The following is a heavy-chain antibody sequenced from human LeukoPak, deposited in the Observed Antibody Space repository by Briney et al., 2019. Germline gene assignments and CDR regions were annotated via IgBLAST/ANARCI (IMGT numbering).Heavy chain of an antibody. D-gene: IGHD3-10*01. Sequence: SVKVSCKASGGTFSSYTISWVRQAPGQGLEWMGRIIPILGIANYAQKFQGRVTITADKSTSTAYMELSSLRAEDTAVYYCARGRSGSYSFDYWGQGTLVTVSS. J-gene: IGHJ4*02. CDR2: IIPILGIA. CDR3: ARGRSGSYSFDY. CDR1: GGTFSSYT. V-gene: IGHV1-69*02.